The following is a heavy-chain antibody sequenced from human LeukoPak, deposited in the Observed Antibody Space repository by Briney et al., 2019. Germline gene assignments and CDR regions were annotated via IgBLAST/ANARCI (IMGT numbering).Heavy chain of an antibody. V-gene: IGHV4-59*12. CDR2: IYYSGST. CDR1: GGSISSYY. D-gene: IGHD1-26*01. Sequence: SETLSLTCTVSGGSISSYYWSWIRQPPGKGLEWIGYIYYSGSTNYNPSLKSRVTISVDTSKNQFSLKLSSVTAADTAVYYCARDSGSYSGRGDAFDIWGQGTMVTVSS. CDR3: ARDSGSYSGRGDAFDI. J-gene: IGHJ3*02.